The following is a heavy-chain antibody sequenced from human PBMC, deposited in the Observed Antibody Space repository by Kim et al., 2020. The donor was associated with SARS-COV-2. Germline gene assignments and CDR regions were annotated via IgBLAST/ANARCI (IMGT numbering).Heavy chain of an antibody. V-gene: IGHV1-69*13. CDR1: GGTFSSYA. CDR2: IIPIFGTA. J-gene: IGHJ4*02. Sequence: SVKVSCKASGGTFSSYAINWVRQAPGQGLEWMGGIIPIFGTANYAQKFQGRVTITADESTSTAYMELSSLRSEDTAVYYCAGERDTAMARASGPFDYWGQGTLVTVSS. D-gene: IGHD5-18*01. CDR3: AGERDTAMARASGPFDY.